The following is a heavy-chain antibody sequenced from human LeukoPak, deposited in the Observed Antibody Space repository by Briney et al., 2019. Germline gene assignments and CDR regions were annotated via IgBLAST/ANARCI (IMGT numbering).Heavy chain of an antibody. J-gene: IGHJ4*02. Sequence: ASVKVSCKASGYTFTSNYIHWVRQAPGQGLEWMGMIYPRDGSTSYAQKFQGRVTVTRDASTSTVHMELSGLRSEDTAVYYCARGQEGFDYWGQGTLVTVSS. CDR2: IYPRDGST. CDR1: GYTFTSNY. CDR3: ARGQEGFDY. V-gene: IGHV1-46*01.